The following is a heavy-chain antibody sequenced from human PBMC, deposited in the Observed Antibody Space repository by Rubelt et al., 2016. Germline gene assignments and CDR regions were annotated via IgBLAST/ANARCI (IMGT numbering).Heavy chain of an antibody. J-gene: IGHJ6*02. CDR2: ISGSGGNT. D-gene: IGHD2-21*01. CDR3: ARVSRFANYYYGMDV. V-gene: IGHV3-23*01. CDR1: GFTFSNYA. Sequence: VQPGGSLRLSCATSGFTFSNYAMSWVRQAPGKGLEWVSAISGSGGNTYYADFAKGRFTISRDNSKNTLYLQMNSLRAEDTAVYYCARVSRFANYYYGMDVWGQGTTVTVSS.